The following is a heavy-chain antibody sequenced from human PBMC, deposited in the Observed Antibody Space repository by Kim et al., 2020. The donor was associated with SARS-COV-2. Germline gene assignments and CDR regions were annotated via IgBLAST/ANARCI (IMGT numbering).Heavy chain of an antibody. J-gene: IGHJ6*02. CDR3: ARAPRGYYCSSTSCYIDYYYGMEV. D-gene: IGHD2-2*02. CDR1: GGSISSGDYY. CDR2: IYYSGST. V-gene: IGHV4-30-4*01. Sequence: SETLSLTCTVSGGSISSGDYYWSWIRQPPGKGLEWIGYIYYSGSTYYNPSLKSRVTISVDTSKNQFSLKLSSVTAADTAVYYCARAPRGYYCSSTSCYIDYYYGMEVWGQGTTVTVSS.